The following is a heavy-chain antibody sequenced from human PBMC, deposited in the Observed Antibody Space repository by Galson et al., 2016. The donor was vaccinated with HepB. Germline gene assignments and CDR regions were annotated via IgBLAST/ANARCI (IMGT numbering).Heavy chain of an antibody. Sequence: SVKVSCKASGYTFAAYYIHWVRQATGQGLEWLGWMTPNSGKTGYAQKFQGRLTLTRDTSTSTAYMELSSLTSDDTAVYFCARNREFTGDFDYWGQGTLVTVSS. D-gene: IGHD7-27*01. CDR1: GYTFAAYY. CDR3: ARNREFTGDFDY. V-gene: IGHV1-8*02. J-gene: IGHJ4*02. CDR2: MTPNSGKT.